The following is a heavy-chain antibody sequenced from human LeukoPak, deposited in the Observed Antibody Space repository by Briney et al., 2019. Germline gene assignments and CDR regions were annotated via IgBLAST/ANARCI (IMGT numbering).Heavy chain of an antibody. CDR1: GGSISSSSHY. V-gene: IGHV4-39*01. CDR2: IYYSGST. Sequence: SETLSLTCTVSGGSISSSSHYWGWIRQPPEKGLEWIGSIYYSGSTYYNPSLKSRVTISVDTSKNQFSLKVSSVTASDTAVYYCARRNNYGDYVDYWGQGTLVTVSS. J-gene: IGHJ4*02. D-gene: IGHD4-17*01. CDR3: ARRNNYGDYVDY.